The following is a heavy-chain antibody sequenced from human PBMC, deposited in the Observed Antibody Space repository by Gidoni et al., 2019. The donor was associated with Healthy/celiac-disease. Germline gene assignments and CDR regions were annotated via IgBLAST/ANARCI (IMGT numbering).Heavy chain of an antibody. CDR1: GGSISSYY. J-gene: IGHJ3*02. D-gene: IGHD3-10*01. CDR3: ARRYPTVLWFGENDAFDI. CDR2: IYYSGST. Sequence: QVQLQESGPGLVKPSETLSLTCTVSGGSISSYYWSWNRQPPGKGLEWIGYIYYSGSTNYNPSLKSRVTISVDTSKNQFSLKLSSVTAADTAVYYCARRYPTVLWFGENDAFDIWGQGTMVTVSS. V-gene: IGHV4-59*08.